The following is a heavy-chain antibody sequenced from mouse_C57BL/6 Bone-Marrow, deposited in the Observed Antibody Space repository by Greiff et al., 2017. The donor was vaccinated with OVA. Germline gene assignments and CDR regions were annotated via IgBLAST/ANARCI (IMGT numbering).Heavy chain of an antibody. CDR1: GFTFSDSY. J-gene: IGHJ4*01. V-gene: IGHV7-1*01. Sequence: EVMLVESGGGLVQSGRPLRLPCATSGFTFSDSYMEWVRQAPRKGLEWIAASRNKANDYTTEYSASVKGRVIVSIDTSQSILYLQMNALRAEDTAIYYCASDRLPDYYAMCCWGQGTSVSVSS. D-gene: IGHD2-2*01. CDR3: ASDRLPDYYAMCC. CDR2: SRNKANDYTT.